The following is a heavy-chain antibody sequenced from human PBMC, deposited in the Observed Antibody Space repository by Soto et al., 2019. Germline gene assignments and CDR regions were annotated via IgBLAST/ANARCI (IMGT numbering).Heavy chain of an antibody. Sequence: KPGGSLRLSCASSGFTFSDYYMSWIRQAPGKGLEWLSYISPGSRYPAYADSVKGRFTISRDNARRSLSLQMNSLTVDDTAIYYCVRGGGGGLFDPWGQGSMVTVSS. CDR2: ISPGSRYP. V-gene: IGHV3-11*06. CDR1: GFTFSDYY. D-gene: IGHD2-15*01. CDR3: VRGGGGGLFDP. J-gene: IGHJ5*02.